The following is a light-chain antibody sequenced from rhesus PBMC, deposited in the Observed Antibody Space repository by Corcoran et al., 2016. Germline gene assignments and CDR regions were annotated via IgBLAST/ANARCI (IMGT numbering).Light chain of an antibody. CDR1: PGISSY. J-gene: IGKJ2*01. CDR2: YAA. CDR3: QQHNDYPYT. Sequence: DIQMTQSPSSLSASVGDTVTITCRASPGISSYLAWYQQKPGKAPKPLIYYAANLESGVPSRFSGSGSGTDFTLTIRSLQPEDFALYYCQQHNDYPYTFGQVTKVEIK. V-gene: IGKV1S14*01.